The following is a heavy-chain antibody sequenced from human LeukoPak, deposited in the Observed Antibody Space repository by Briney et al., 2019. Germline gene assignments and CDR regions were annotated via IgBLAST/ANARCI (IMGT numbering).Heavy chain of an antibody. CDR3: ARDYIAAAGKTYYYYGMDV. J-gene: IGHJ6*02. D-gene: IGHD6-13*01. Sequence: PGGSLRLSCAASGFTFSSYAMHWARQAPGKGLEWVAVISYDGSNKCHADSVKGRFTISRDNSKNTLYLQMNSLRAEDTAVYYCARDYIAAAGKTYYYYGMDVWGQGTTVTVSS. V-gene: IGHV3-30-3*01. CDR1: GFTFSSYA. CDR2: ISYDGSNK.